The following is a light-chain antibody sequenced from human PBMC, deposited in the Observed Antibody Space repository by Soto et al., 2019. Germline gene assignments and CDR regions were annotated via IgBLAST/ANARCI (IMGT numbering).Light chain of an antibody. Sequence: EVVLTQSPATLSLSPGERATLSCRASQNIDNNLAWYQQKPGQPPRVLMYESSNRAAGVPPRFSGSGSGTDFTLTISSLEPEDFAVYYCQQHGNWPPYPFGQGTELEIK. CDR3: QQHGNWPPYP. J-gene: IGKJ2*01. CDR2: ESS. V-gene: IGKV3-11*01. CDR1: QNIDNN.